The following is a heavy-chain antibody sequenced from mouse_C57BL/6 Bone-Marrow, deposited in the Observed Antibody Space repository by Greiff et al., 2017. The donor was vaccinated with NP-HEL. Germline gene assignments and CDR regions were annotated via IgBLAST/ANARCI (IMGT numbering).Heavy chain of an antibody. CDR2: IDPSDSET. J-gene: IGHJ1*03. CDR3: ARSDGYPYWYFDV. V-gene: IGHV1-52*01. Sequence: QVQLQQSGAELVRPGSSVKLSCKASGYTFTSYWMHWVKQRPIQGLEWIGNIDPSDSETHYNQKFKDKATLTVDKSSSTAYLQLSSLTSEDSAVYYCARSDGYPYWYFDVWGTGTTVTVSS. CDR1: GYTFTSYW. D-gene: IGHD2-3*01.